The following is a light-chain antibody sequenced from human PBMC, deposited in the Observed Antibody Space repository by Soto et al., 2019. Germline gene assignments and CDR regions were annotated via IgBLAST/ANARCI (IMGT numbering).Light chain of an antibody. CDR1: QNLGTNY. CDR2: DVS. Sequence: EVVLTQSAGTLSLSPGERATLSCRASQNLGTNYLHWYQQKPGQAPRPLISDVSRRATGIPDRFSGSGSGTDFTLIISRVEPEDYAVYYCQQSDSSPWTFGQGTKVDIK. V-gene: IGKV3-20*01. CDR3: QQSDSSPWT. J-gene: IGKJ1*01.